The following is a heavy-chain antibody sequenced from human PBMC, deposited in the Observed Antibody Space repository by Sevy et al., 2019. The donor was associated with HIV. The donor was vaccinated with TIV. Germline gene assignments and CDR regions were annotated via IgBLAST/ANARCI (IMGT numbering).Heavy chain of an antibody. V-gene: IGHV5-51*01. CDR3: ARRGILLRGGDYFYYGLDV. Sequence: GESLKISCKGSGYDFSTYWIAWVRQMPGKGLELMGIIFPGDSDTSYSPSFQGQVTISADNSIRTSYLQWRSLKASDTAIYYCARRGILLRGGDYFYYGLDVWGQRTTVTVSS. J-gene: IGHJ6*02. CDR2: IFPGDSDT. D-gene: IGHD1-26*01. CDR1: GYDFSTYW.